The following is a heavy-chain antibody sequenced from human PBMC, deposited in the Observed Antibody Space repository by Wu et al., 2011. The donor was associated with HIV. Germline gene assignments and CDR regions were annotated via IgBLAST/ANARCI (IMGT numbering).Heavy chain of an antibody. D-gene: IGHD3-10*01. J-gene: IGHJ4*02. CDR1: GGTLSSYA. CDR2: IIPLFGTA. CDR3: ASDYVVRGVPPYYFDY. V-gene: IGHV1-69*05. Sequence: QVQLVQSGAEVKKPGSSVKVSCKASGGTLSSYAISWVRQAPGQGLEWMGGIIPLFGTANYAQKFQGRVTITTDESTSTAYMDLSSLRSEDTAVYYCASDYVVRGVPPYYFDYWGQGTLVTVSS.